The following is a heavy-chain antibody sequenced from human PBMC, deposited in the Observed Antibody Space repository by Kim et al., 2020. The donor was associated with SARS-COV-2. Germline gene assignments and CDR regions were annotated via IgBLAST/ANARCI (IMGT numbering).Heavy chain of an antibody. CDR1: GYTFTGYY. Sequence: ASVKVSCKASGYTFTGYYMHWVRQAPGQGLEWMGRINPNSGGTNYAQKFQGRVTMTRDTSISTAYMELSRLRSDDTAVYYCAGDPRSTVVATSSYYYYYGMDVWGQGTTVTVSS. CDR3: AGDPRSTVVATSSYYYYYGMDV. V-gene: IGHV1-2*06. D-gene: IGHD5-12*01. J-gene: IGHJ6*02. CDR2: INPNSGGT.